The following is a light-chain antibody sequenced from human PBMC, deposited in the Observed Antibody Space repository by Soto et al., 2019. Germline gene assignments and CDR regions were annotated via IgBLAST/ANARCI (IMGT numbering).Light chain of an antibody. V-gene: IGKV3-15*01. CDR3: QQYDDWPSIT. CDR1: RSISNN. Sequence: EIVMTQSPATLSVSPGERATISCRASRSISNNLAWYQQRPGQAPRLLIYGASTRAAGVPARFSGSGSGTEFTLTISSLQSEDFAVYHGQQYDDWPSITFGLGTRLEIK. J-gene: IGKJ5*01. CDR2: GAS.